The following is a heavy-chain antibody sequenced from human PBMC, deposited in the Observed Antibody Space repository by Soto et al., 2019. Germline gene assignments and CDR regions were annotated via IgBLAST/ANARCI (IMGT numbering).Heavy chain of an antibody. V-gene: IGHV4-4*02. D-gene: IGHD6-19*01. J-gene: IGHJ5*02. Sequence: QVQLQESGPGLVKSSETLSLTCAVSSGSISSSNRWSWVRQPPGKGLEWIGEIYHSGSTNYNPSLKSRVTISVDKSKNQFSLKLSSVTAADTAVYYCASRAVGAKNNWFDPWGQGTLVTVSS. CDR1: SGSISSSNR. CDR3: ASRAVGAKNNWFDP. CDR2: IYHSGST.